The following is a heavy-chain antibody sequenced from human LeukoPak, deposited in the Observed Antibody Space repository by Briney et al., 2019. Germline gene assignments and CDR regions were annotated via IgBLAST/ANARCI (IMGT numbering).Heavy chain of an antibody. Sequence: SETLSLTCTVSGGSINSGSYYWSWIRQPAGKGLEWIGHNYTSGSTNYNPSLKSRVTMSLDTSKNQFSLKLRSATAADTAVYYCARYDFWSGSYIWGQGTMVTVSS. CDR1: GGSINSGSYY. V-gene: IGHV4-61*09. CDR2: NYTSGST. CDR3: ARYDFWSGSYI. J-gene: IGHJ3*02. D-gene: IGHD3-3*01.